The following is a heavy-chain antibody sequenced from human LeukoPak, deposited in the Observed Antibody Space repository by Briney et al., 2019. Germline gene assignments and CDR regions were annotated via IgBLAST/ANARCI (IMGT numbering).Heavy chain of an antibody. Sequence: SETLSLTCTVSGGSITSGGYYWSWIRQHPGKGLEWIGYIYDSENTYYNPSLKSRVTISLDRSKNQFSLKPGSVTAADTAVYYCAREPNYYDGSGYYSGVPHSWGQGALVTVSS. D-gene: IGHD3-22*01. CDR2: IYDSENT. V-gene: IGHV4-31*03. J-gene: IGHJ4*02. CDR3: AREPNYYDGSGYYSGVPHS. CDR1: GGSITSGGYY.